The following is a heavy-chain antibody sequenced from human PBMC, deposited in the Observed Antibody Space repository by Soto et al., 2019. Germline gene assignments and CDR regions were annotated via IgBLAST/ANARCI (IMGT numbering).Heavy chain of an antibody. J-gene: IGHJ5*02. CDR1: GGSFSGYY. D-gene: IGHD1-26*01. V-gene: IGHV4-34*01. CDR2: INHSGST. CDR3: ARDSGSYYWFDP. Sequence: SETLSLTCAVYGGSFSGYYWSWIRQPPGKGLEWIGEINHSGSTNYNPSLKIRVTISVDTSKNQFSLKLSSVTAADTAVYYCARDSGSYYWFDPWGQGTLVTVSS.